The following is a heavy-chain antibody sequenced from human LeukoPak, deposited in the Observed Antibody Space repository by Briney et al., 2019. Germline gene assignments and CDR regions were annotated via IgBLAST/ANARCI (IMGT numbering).Heavy chain of an antibody. J-gene: IGHJ4*02. Sequence: SETLSLTCAVYGGSFSGYYWSWIRQPPGKGLEWIGEINHSGSTNYNPSLKSRVTIAVDTSKNQFSLKLSSVTAADTAVYYCARHRTVRRLGYFDYWGQGTLVTVSS. CDR2: INHSGST. CDR1: GGSFSGYY. D-gene: IGHD4-17*01. V-gene: IGHV4-34*01. CDR3: ARHRTVRRLGYFDY.